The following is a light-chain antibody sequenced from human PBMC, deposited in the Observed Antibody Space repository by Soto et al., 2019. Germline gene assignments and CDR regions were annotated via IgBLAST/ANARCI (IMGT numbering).Light chain of an antibody. CDR1: QSVSGD. CDR2: DAS. Sequence: EIVLTQSPATLSVSPGERAPLSCRASQSVSGDLAWYHHKPGQAPRLLIYDASTRALDTPARFAGSGAGTEFTLTISSLQSEDFAVYFCQQYNNWPITFGQGTRLEIK. J-gene: IGKJ5*01. V-gene: IGKV3-15*01. CDR3: QQYNNWPIT.